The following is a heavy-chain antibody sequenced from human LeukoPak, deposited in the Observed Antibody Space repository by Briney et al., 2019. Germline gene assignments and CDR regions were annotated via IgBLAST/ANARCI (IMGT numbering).Heavy chain of an antibody. Sequence: PSETLSLTCSVSGGSISGRRYYWGWIRQPAGKGLEWIGRIYTSGSTNYNPSLKSRVTMSVDTSKNQFSLKLSSVTAADTAVYYCARDGSTIFGVVISYYFDYWGQGTLVTVSP. J-gene: IGHJ4*02. D-gene: IGHD3-3*01. CDR1: GGSISGRRYY. CDR2: IYTSGST. CDR3: ARDGSTIFGVVISYYFDY. V-gene: IGHV4-61*02.